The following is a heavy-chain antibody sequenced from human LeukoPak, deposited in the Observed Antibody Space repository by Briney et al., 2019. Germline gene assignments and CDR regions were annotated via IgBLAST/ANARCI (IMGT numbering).Heavy chain of an antibody. CDR2: ISLSGGSS. CDR1: GFKFDAYP. CDR3: AKGKINHDGAFDI. D-gene: IGHD1-14*01. J-gene: IGHJ3*02. Sequence: GGSLRLSCAASGFKFDAYPMSWVRHAAGEGLGWVSSISLSGGSSHYPESVRGRSSLPKDNFEKPLHLQMNRLRAEDPAVYYCAKGKINHDGAFDIWGQGTRVIVAS. V-gene: IGHV3-23*01.